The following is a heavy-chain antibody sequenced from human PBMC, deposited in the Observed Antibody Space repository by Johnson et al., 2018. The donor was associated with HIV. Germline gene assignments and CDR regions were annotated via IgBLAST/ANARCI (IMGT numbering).Heavy chain of an antibody. V-gene: IGHV3-20*04. J-gene: IGHJ3*02. CDR2: ISGSTI. Sequence: VQLVESGGGVVWPGGSLRLSCAASGFTFDDYGMSWVRQAPGKGLEWVSGISGSTIYYADSVKGRFTISRDNAKNSLYLQMNSLRVEDTAVYYCASADVFDIWGQGTVVTVSS. CDR1: GFTFDDYG. CDR3: ASADVFDI.